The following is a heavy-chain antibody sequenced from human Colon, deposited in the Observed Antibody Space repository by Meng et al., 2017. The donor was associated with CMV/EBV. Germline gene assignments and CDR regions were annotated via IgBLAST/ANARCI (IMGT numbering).Heavy chain of an antibody. CDR2: IHHSGST. CDR1: GGSISSNNW. J-gene: IGHJ6*02. D-gene: IGHD2-2*01. Sequence: SETLSLTCDVSGGSISSNNWWSWVRQAPGKGLEWIGEIHHSGSTNYNPSLLSRVTVSLDKSKNQFSLRLSSVTAADTARYYCAKTLGFSTSCYEVWGQGTTVTVSS. CDR3: AKTLGFSTSCYEV. V-gene: IGHV4-4*02.